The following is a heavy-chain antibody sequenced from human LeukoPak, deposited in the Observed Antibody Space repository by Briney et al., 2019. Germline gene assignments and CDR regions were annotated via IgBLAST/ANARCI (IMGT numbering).Heavy chain of an antibody. CDR1: GFTFSSYA. CDR2: ISSNGGST. V-gene: IGHV3-64*01. Sequence: GGSLRLSWAASGFTFSSYAMHWVRQAPGKGLEYVSAISSNGGSTYYANSVKGRFTISRDNSKNTLYLQMGSLRAEDMAVYYCARGGAQRSSWYSDYWGQGTLVTVSS. J-gene: IGHJ4*02. D-gene: IGHD6-13*01. CDR3: ARGGAQRSSWYSDY.